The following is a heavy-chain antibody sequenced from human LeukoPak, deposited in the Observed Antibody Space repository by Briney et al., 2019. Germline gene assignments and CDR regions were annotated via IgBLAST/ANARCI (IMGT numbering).Heavy chain of an antibody. CDR3: AAIPTVTTGGRAYYFDY. D-gene: IGHD4-17*01. CDR2: ISWNSGSI. CDR1: GFTFDDYA. J-gene: IGHJ4*02. Sequence: PGGSLRLSCAASGFTFDDYAMHWVRQAPGKGLEWVSGISWNSGSIGYADSVKGRFTISRDNAKNSLYLQMNSLRAEDTALYYCAAIPTVTTGGRAYYFDYWGQGTLVTVSS. V-gene: IGHV3-9*01.